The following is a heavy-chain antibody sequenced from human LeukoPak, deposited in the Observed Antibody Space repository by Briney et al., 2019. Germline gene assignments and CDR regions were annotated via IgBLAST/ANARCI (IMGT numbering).Heavy chain of an antibody. J-gene: IGHJ4*02. CDR1: GGTFSNYA. Sequence: SVKVSCKASGGTFSNYAISWVRQAPGQGLEWMGGIIPISGTTNYAQKFQGRVTITADESSSTAYMELSSLRSEDTAVYYCAREIGPIQLHLWGSAFDYWGQGTLVTVSS. V-gene: IGHV1-69*01. CDR2: IIPISGTT. D-gene: IGHD5-18*01. CDR3: AREIGPIQLHLWGSAFDY.